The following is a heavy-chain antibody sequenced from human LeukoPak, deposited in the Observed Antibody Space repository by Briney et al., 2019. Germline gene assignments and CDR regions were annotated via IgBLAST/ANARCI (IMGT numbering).Heavy chain of an antibody. CDR2: IYHSGST. D-gene: IGHD2-2*02. J-gene: IGHJ5*02. Sequence: PSETLSLTCAVSGYSISSGYCWGWIRQPPGKGLEWIGSIYHSGSTYYNPSLKSRVTISVDTSKNQFSLKLSSVTAADTAVYYCARRPHCSSTSCYTRWFDPWGQGTPVTVSS. CDR3: ARRPHCSSTSCYTRWFDP. CDR1: GYSISSGYC. V-gene: IGHV4-38-2*01.